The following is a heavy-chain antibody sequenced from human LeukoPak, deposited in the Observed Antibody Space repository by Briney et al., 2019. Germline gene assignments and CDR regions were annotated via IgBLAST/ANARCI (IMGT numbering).Heavy chain of an antibody. Sequence: SCKASGYTFTDYYMHWVRQAPGKGLEWVAFIRYDESNEYYADSVKGRLTIARDNSKNTLYLQMNSLRPEDTAVYYCAKDSSKWAFDYWGQGTLVTVSS. CDR2: IRYDESNE. D-gene: IGHD1-26*01. V-gene: IGHV3-30*02. J-gene: IGHJ4*02. CDR3: AKDSSKWAFDY. CDR1: GYTFTDYY.